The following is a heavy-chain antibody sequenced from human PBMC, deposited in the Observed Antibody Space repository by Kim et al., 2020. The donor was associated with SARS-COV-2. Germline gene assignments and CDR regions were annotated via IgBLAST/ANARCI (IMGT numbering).Heavy chain of an antibody. D-gene: IGHD3-9*01. CDR3: ARLIRDFDWLRQNYFYY. J-gene: IGHJ6*01. V-gene: IGHV3-33*01. Sequence: GGSLRLSCAASGFTFSSYGMHWVRQAPGKGLEWVAVIWYDGSNKYYADSVKGRFTISRDNYKNTLYLQMNSLRAEDTAVFYCARLIRDFDWLRQNYFYY. CDR1: GFTFSSYG. CDR2: IWYDGSNK.